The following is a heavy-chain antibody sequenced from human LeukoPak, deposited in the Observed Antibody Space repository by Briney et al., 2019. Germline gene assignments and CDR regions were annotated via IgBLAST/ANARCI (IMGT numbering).Heavy chain of an antibody. CDR2: IYYSGST. V-gene: IGHV4-39*07. CDR3: ARDRWYSSGWYEEGAFDY. J-gene: IGHJ4*02. Sequence: SETLSLTCTVSGGSISSSSYYWGWIRQPPGTGLEWIGSIYYSGSTYYNPSLKSRVTISVDTSKNQFSLKLSSVTAADTAVYYCARDRWYSSGWYEEGAFDYWGQGTLVTVSS. CDR1: GGSISSSSYY. D-gene: IGHD6-19*01.